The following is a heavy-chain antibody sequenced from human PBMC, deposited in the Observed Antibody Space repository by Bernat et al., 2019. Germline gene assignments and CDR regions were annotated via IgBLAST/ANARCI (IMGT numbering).Heavy chain of an antibody. CDR3: AREFVAMVRGRYYYYGMDV. J-gene: IGHJ6*02. D-gene: IGHD3-10*01. V-gene: IGHV3-11*06. CDR2: ISSSSSYT. CDR1: GFTFSDYY. Sequence: QVQLVESGGGLVKPGGSLRLSCAASGFTFSDYYMSWIRQAPGKGLEWVSYISSSSSYTNYADSVKGRFTISRDNAKNSLYLQMNSLRAEDTAVYYCAREFVAMVRGRYYYYGMDVWGQGTTVTVPS.